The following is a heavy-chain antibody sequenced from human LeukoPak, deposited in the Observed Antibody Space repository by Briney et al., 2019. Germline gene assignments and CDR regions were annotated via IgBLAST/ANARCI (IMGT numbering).Heavy chain of an antibody. CDR3: ARSNDDFWSGYSP. CDR2: IYYSGST. V-gene: IGHV4-59*08. Sequence: SETLSLTCTVSGGSISSYYWSWIRQPPGKGLEWIGYIYYSGSTNYNPSLKSRVTISVDTSKNQFSLKLGSVTAADTAVYYCARSNDDFWSGYSPWGQGTLVTVSS. CDR1: GGSISSYY. D-gene: IGHD3-3*01. J-gene: IGHJ5*02.